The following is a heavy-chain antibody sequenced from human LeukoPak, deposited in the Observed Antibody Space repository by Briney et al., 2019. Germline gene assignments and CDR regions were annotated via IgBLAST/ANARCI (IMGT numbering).Heavy chain of an antibody. J-gene: IGHJ5*02. CDR2: IQYDGSNQ. CDR1: GFTFSSYE. CDR3: AKDQAGA. Sequence: GGSLRLSCAASGFTFSSYEMNWVRQAPGKGLEWVAFIQYDGSNQFCADSVKGRFTISRDNGKNTLYLQMNSLGAEDTAVYYCAKDQAGAWGQGTRVTVSS. V-gene: IGHV3-30*02. D-gene: IGHD1-26*01.